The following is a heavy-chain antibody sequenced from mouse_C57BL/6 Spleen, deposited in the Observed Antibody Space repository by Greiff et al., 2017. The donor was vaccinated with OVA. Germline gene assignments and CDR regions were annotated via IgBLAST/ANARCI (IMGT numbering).Heavy chain of an antibody. CDR2: IDPENGDT. J-gene: IGHJ3*01. D-gene: IGHD5-1*01. CDR1: GFNIKDDY. CDR3: TPYQGFAY. Sequence: EVKLQESGAELVRPGASVKLSCTASGFNIKDDYMHWVKQRPEQGLEWIGWIDPENGDTEYASKFQGKATITADTSSNTAYLQLSSLTSEDTAVYYCTPYQGFAYWGQGTLVTVSA. V-gene: IGHV14-4*01.